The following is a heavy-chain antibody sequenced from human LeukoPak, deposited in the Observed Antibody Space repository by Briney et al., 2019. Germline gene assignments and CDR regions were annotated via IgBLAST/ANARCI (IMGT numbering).Heavy chain of an antibody. J-gene: IGHJ4*02. CDR3: AGAVSFSGSAVTGGAH. CDR1: GYTFTSYG. D-gene: IGHD6-19*01. V-gene: IGHV1-18*01. CDR2: ISVYNGNT. Sequence: ASVKVSCKASGYTFTSYGISWVRQAPGQGLGWIGWISVYNGNTIYAQKLQGRVTMTTDTSTSTAYMELRSLQSDDTAVYYCAGAVSFSGSAVTGGAHWGQGTLVTVSS.